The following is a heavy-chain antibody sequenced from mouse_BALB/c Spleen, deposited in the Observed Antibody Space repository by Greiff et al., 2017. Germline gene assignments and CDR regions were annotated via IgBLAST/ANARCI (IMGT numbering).Heavy chain of an antibody. Sequence: VQLKQSGPELVKPGASVKISCKASGYSFTGYYMHWVKQSHVKSLEWIGRINPYNGATSYNQNFKDKASLTVDKSSSTAYMELHSLTSEDSAVYYCARRRLGELYYYAMDYWGQGTSVTVSS. V-gene: IGHV1-31*01. J-gene: IGHJ4*01. CDR2: INPYNGAT. CDR1: GYSFTGYY. CDR3: ARRRLGELYYYAMDY. D-gene: IGHD4-1*01.